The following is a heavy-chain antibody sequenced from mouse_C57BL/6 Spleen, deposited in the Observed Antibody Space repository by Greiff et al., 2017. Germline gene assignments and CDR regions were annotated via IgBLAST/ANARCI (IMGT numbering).Heavy chain of an antibody. Sequence: EVQLVESGGGLVKPGGSLKLSCAASGFTFSSYAMSWVRQTPEKRLEWVATISDGGSYTYYPDNVKGRFTISRDNAKNHLYLQMGHLKSEDTAMYYGAREGTETPFDYWGQGTTLTVSS. J-gene: IGHJ2*01. D-gene: IGHD3-3*01. CDR1: GFTFSSYA. CDR3: AREGTETPFDY. V-gene: IGHV5-4*01. CDR2: ISDGGSYT.